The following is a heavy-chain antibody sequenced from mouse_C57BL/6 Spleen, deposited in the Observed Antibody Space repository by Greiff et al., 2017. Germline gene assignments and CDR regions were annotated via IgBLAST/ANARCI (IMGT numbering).Heavy chain of an antibody. V-gene: IGHV6-3*01. J-gene: IGHJ2*01. CDR1: GFTFSNYW. Sequence: EVKLMESGGGLVQPGGSMKLSCVASGFTFSNYWMNWVRQSPEKGLEWVAQIRLKSDNYATHYAESVKGRFTISRDDSKSSVYLQMNNLRAEDTGIYYCTGGYVFDYWGQGTTLTVSS. CDR2: IRLKSDNYAT. D-gene: IGHD2-2*01. CDR3: TGGYVFDY.